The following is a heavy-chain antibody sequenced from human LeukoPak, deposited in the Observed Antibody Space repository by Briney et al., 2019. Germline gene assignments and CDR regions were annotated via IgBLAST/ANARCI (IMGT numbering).Heavy chain of an antibody. Sequence: GRSLRLSCAASGFTFSSYAMHWVRQAPGKGLEWVAVISYDGSNKYYADSVKGRFTISRDNSKNTLYLQMNSLRAEDTAVYYCARVFYCSSTSCSLLDYWGQGTLVTVSS. V-gene: IGHV3-30-3*01. D-gene: IGHD2-2*01. CDR2: ISYDGSNK. J-gene: IGHJ4*02. CDR3: ARVFYCSSTSCSLLDY. CDR1: GFTFSSYA.